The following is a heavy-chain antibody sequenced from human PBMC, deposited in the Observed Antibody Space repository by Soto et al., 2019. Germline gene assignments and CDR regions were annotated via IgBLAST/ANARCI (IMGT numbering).Heavy chain of an antibody. CDR2: IFYSGST. Sequence: PSETLSLTCTVSGASIGSSYWTWIRQPPEKGLEWMGYIFYSGSTNYNPSLSGRVTMTVDRSKNQFTLQLRSVTAADTAVYYCATSYGNAWYTYWGQGTQVTVSS. CDR3: ATSYGNAWYTY. V-gene: IGHV4-59*01. J-gene: IGHJ4*02. CDR1: GASIGSSY. D-gene: IGHD6-13*01.